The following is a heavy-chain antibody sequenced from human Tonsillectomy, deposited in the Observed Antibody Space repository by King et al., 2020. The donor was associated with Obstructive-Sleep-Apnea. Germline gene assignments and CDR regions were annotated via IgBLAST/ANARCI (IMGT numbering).Heavy chain of an antibody. CDR3: ARVVVVAATTTYYGMDV. Sequence: VQLQESGPGLVKPSQTLSLTCTVSGGSISSGGYYWSWIRQHPGKGLEWIGYIYYSGSTYYNPSLKSRVTISVDTSKNQFSLKLSSVTAADTAVYYCARVVVVAATTTYYGMDVWGQGTTVTVSS. D-gene: IGHD2-15*01. V-gene: IGHV4-31*03. CDR1: GGSISSGGYY. CDR2: IYYSGST. J-gene: IGHJ6*02.